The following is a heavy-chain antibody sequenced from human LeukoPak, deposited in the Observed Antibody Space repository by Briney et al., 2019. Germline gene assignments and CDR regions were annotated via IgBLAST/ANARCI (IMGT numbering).Heavy chain of an antibody. CDR2: INHSGST. J-gene: IGHJ4*02. CDR1: GGSFSGYY. D-gene: IGHD3-16*02. V-gene: IGHV4-34*01. CDR3: ARGRVRVWGSYRPFAY. Sequence: SETLSLTCAVYGGSFSGYYWSWIRQPPGKGLEWIGEINHSGSTNYHPSLKSRATVSVDTSKNQLSPKLSSVTAADTAVYYCARGRVRVWGSYRPFAYWGQGTLVTVSS.